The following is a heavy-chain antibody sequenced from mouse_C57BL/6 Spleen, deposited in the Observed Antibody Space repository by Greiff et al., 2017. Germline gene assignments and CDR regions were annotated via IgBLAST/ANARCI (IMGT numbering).Heavy chain of an antibody. Sequence: VQLQQSGPGLVQPSQSLSITCTVSGFSLTSYGVHWVRPSPGTGLEWLGVIWSGGSTDYNAAFISRLCISKDNSKSQVLFKMNSLQADDTAIYYCARTGLRYGYFDVWGTGTTVTVSS. CDR3: ARTGLRYGYFDV. V-gene: IGHV2-2*01. J-gene: IGHJ1*03. D-gene: IGHD1-1*01. CDR1: GFSLTSYG. CDR2: IWSGGST.